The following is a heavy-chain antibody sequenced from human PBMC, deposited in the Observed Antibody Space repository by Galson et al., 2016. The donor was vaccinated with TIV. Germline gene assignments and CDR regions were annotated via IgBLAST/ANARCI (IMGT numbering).Heavy chain of an antibody. J-gene: IGHJ3*01. V-gene: IGHV3-23*01. CDR1: GFTFSGYA. D-gene: IGHD6-19*01. CDR3: ARTTPPPVSSNGWNDAFDF. CDR2: VTGRSRST. Sequence: SLRLSCAASGFTFSGYAMSWVRQAPGKGLEWVPVVTGRSRSTHYADSVRGRFTISRDNSRNTLSLQMNSLRVEDTAVYFCARTTPPPVSSNGWNDAFDFWGQGTIVTVSS.